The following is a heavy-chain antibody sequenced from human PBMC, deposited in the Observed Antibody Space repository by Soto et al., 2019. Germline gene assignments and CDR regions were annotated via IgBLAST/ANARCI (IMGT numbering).Heavy chain of an antibody. CDR1: GFTFSSYE. D-gene: IGHD4-17*01. CDR2: ISSSGSTI. J-gene: IGHJ4*02. V-gene: IGHV3-48*03. Sequence: PGVSLRLSCAASGFTFSSYEMNWVRQAPGKGLEWVSYISSSGSTIYYADSVKGRFTISRDNAKNSLYLQMNSLRAEDTAVYYCARDPAYGDYVYDYWGQGTLVTVSS. CDR3: ARDPAYGDYVYDY.